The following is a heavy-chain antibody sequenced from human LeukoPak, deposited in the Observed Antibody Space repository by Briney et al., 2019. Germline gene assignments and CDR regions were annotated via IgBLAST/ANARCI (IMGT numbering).Heavy chain of an antibody. Sequence: GGSLRLSCAASGFTFRSYWMSWVRQAPGKGLEWVANIKQDGSEKYYVDSVKGRFTISRDNAKNSLYPQMNSLRAEDTAVYYCARDGAPFDYWGQGTLITVSS. J-gene: IGHJ4*02. V-gene: IGHV3-7*03. CDR3: ARDGAPFDY. D-gene: IGHD3-16*01. CDR1: GFTFRSYW. CDR2: IKQDGSEK.